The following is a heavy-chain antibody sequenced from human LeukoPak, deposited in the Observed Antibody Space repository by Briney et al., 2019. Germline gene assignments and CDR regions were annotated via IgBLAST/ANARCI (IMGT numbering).Heavy chain of an antibody. D-gene: IGHD5-12*01. V-gene: IGHV4-38-2*02. CDR1: GYSISSGYY. Sequence: PSETLSLTCTVSGYSISSGYYWGWIRQPPGKGLEWIGSFYHSGLTYYNPSLKSRVTISVDTSKNQFSLRLSSVTAADTAVYYCAKGLPYSGYDYWFDPWGQGTLVTVSS. J-gene: IGHJ5*02. CDR2: FYHSGLT. CDR3: AKGLPYSGYDYWFDP.